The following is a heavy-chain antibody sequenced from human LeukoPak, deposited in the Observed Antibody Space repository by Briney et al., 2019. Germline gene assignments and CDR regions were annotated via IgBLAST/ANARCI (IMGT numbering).Heavy chain of an antibody. CDR2: INRDGSST. Sequence: GGSLRLSCAASGIIFSNYWMHWVRQAPGKGLVWVSRINRDGSSTSYADSVKGRFTISRDNAKNTLYLQMNTLRGEDTAIYYCARERCVVGACGAFDVWGQGTMATVSS. D-gene: IGHD1-26*01. J-gene: IGHJ3*01. CDR3: ARERCVVGACGAFDV. CDR1: GIIFSNYW. V-gene: IGHV3-74*01.